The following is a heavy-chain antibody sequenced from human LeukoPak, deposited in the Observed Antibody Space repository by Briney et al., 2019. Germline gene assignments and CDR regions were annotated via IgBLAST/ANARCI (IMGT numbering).Heavy chain of an antibody. Sequence: PSETLSLTCTVSGGPMGNFYWTWIRQNPGKGLEWLGYMFSSGGTNYNPSLKGRFTISIDASRNQFSLSLTSVTAADSAVYYCVRYDYYDFWSAVYPHDGFDLWGRGIVVTVSS. D-gene: IGHD3-3*01. J-gene: IGHJ3*01. CDR3: VRYDYYDFWSAVYPHDGFDL. CDR1: GGPMGNFY. V-gene: IGHV4-59*01. CDR2: MFSSGGT.